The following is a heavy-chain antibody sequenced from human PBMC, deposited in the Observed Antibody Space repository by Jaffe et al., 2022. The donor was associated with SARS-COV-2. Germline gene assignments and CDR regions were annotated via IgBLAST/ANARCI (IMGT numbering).Heavy chain of an antibody. CDR3: ARGVLI. J-gene: IGHJ4*02. Sequence: QVQLQESGPGLVKPSETLSLTCTVSGYSISSGYYWAWIRQPPGKGLEWIGGISHSGNTFYNPSLKSRVTISADTSKDQFSLKLSSVTAADTAVYYCARGVLIWGQGTLVTVSS. CDR2: ISHSGNT. D-gene: IGHD6-6*01. V-gene: IGHV4-38-2*02. CDR1: GYSISSGYY.